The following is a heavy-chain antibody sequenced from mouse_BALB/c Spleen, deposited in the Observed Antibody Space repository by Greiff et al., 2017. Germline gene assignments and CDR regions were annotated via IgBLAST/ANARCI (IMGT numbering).Heavy chain of an antibody. CDR1: GFTFSSFG. CDR3: ARSFYDGYYADY. D-gene: IGHD2-3*01. V-gene: IGHV5-17*02. CDR2: ISSGSSTI. Sequence: EVQLVESGGGLVQPGGSRKLSCAASGFTFSSFGMHWVRQAPEKGLEWVAYISSGSSTIYYADTVKGRFTISRDNPKNTLFLQMTSLRSEDTAMYYCARSFYDGYYADYWGQGTTLTVSS. J-gene: IGHJ2*01.